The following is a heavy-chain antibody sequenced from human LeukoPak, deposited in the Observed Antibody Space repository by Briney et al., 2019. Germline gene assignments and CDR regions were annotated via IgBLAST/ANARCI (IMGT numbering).Heavy chain of an antibody. D-gene: IGHD3-22*01. CDR2: IIPILGIA. Sequence: ASVKVSCKASGGTFISYAISWVRQAPGQGLEWMGRIIPILGIANYAQKFQGRVTITADKSTSTAYMELSSLRSEDTAVYYCARDERRLVVPSSWVIWGQGTMVTVSS. CDR3: ARDERRLVVPSSWVI. V-gene: IGHV1-69*04. CDR1: GGTFISYA. J-gene: IGHJ3*02.